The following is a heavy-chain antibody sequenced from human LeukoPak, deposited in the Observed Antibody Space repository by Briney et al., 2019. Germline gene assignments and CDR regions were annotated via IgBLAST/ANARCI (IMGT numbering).Heavy chain of an antibody. CDR3: ARVLSGLGDLTEGPP. Sequence: GRSLRLSCAASGFTFDDYAMHWVRQAPGKGLEWVSGISWNSGSIGYADSVKGRFTISRDNAKNSLYLQMNSLRAEDTAVYYCARVLSGLGDLTEGPPWGQGTLVTVSS. CDR2: ISWNSGSI. V-gene: IGHV3-9*01. CDR1: GFTFDDYA. D-gene: IGHD3-10*01. J-gene: IGHJ5*02.